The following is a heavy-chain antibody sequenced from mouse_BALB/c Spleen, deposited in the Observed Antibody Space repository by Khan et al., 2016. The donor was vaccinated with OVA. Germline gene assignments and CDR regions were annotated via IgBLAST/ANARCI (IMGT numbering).Heavy chain of an antibody. D-gene: IGHD2-14*01. CDR3: ARSGYDYFAY. CDR1: GYAFSNYW. CDR2: IYPGDGDT. J-gene: IGHJ3*01. V-gene: IGHV1-80*01. Sequence: QLQQSGAELVRPGSSVKISCKASGYAFSNYWMNWVKQRPGQGLEWIGQIYPGDGDTSFNGKFRGKATLTADKSSSTAYMQLSSLTSEDSAVYFCARSGYDYFAYWGQGTLVTVSA.